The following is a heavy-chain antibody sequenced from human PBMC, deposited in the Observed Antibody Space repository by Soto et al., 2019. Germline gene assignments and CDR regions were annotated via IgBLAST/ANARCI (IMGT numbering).Heavy chain of an antibody. D-gene: IGHD6-13*01. Sequence: LRLSCAASGFTFSSYWMSWVRQAPGKGLEWLADIKRDGSEKHYVDSVKGRFTISRDNVKNSLYLQMNSLRAEDTAVYYCARDHTSPGITGDYWGQGTLVTVSS. CDR2: IKRDGSEK. V-gene: IGHV3-7*01. J-gene: IGHJ4*02. CDR3: ARDHTSPGITGDY. CDR1: GFTFSSYW.